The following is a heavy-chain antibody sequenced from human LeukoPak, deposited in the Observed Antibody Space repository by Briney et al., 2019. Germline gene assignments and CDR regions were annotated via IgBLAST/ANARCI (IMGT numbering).Heavy chain of an antibody. D-gene: IGHD6-13*01. V-gene: IGHV4-34*01. CDR1: GGSLSGYY. J-gene: IGHJ4*02. CDR3: ARSKQMQLVPAYYFDY. CDR2: INHSGST. Sequence: PSETLSLSCAVYGGSLSGYYWSWIRQPPGKGLEWIGEINHSGSTKYNPSLKSRVTISVDTSKNQFSLKLSSVTPADTAVYYRARSKQMQLVPAYYFDYWGQRTLVRVSS.